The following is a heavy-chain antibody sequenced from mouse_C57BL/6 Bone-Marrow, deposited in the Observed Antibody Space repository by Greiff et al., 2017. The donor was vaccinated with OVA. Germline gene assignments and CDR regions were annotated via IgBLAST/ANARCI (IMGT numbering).Heavy chain of an antibody. Sequence: EVQVVESGGGLVQPGRSLRLSCATSGFTFSDFYMEWVRQAPGKGLEWIAASRNKANDSTSEYSASVKGRFIVARDTSHSILYLQMNAVRAEDSAIDDCARDADCYADFDVWGTGTTVTVS. D-gene: IGHD1-1*01. CDR1: GFTFSDFY. V-gene: IGHV7-1*01. CDR2: SRNKANDSTS. CDR3: ARDADCYADFDV. J-gene: IGHJ1*03.